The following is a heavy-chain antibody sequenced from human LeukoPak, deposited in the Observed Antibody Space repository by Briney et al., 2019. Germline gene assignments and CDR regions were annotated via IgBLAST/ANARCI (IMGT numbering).Heavy chain of an antibody. D-gene: IGHD6-19*01. Sequence: GGSLRLSCEVSGFTFGGYWMHWVRQPPGQGLVWVSRIHGDGSDSTYGDSVKGRFTISRDNAMNTLFLQMNGLRPDDTAVYYCVRGSSYRSGWYNYFDSWGPGTRVTVSS. J-gene: IGHJ4*02. CDR3: VRGSSYRSGWYNYFDS. CDR1: GFTFGGYW. CDR2: IHGDGSDS. V-gene: IGHV3-74*03.